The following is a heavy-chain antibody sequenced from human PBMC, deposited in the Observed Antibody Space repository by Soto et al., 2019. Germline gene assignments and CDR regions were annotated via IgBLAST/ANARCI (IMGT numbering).Heavy chain of an antibody. CDR3: VKASTYSSSQGWFDP. D-gene: IGHD6-6*01. Sequence: PGGSLRLSCAASGFSFDGYAMNWVRQPPGKGLEWVSGISWNSANIDYADSVKGRFTISRDNAKNSLYLQMNSLRAEDTALYYCVKASTYSSSQGWFDPWGQGTMVTVSS. J-gene: IGHJ5*02. CDR2: ISWNSANI. CDR1: GFSFDGYA. V-gene: IGHV3-9*01.